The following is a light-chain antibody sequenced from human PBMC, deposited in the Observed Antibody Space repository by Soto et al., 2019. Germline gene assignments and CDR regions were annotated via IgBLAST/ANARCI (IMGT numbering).Light chain of an antibody. CDR3: SSYEGSVPLV. CDR2: AVT. Sequence: QSALAQPASVSGSPGQSITISCTGTSSAIGVYNFVSWYQQHPGKAPKLLIYAVTERPSGVSNRFSGSKSGNTASLTISGLQAEDEADYFCSSYEGSVPLVFGGGTKLTVL. J-gene: IGLJ2*01. CDR1: SSAIGVYNF. V-gene: IGLV2-23*02.